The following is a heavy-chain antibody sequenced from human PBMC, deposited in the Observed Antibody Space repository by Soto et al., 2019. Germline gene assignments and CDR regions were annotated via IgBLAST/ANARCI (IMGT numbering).Heavy chain of an antibody. D-gene: IGHD1-1*01. V-gene: IGHV4-39*01. CDR1: GDSICISGYD. CDR2: IYYTGST. Sequence: SETLSLTCTVSGDSICISGYDLAWIRQPPGKGLEWIGSIYYTGSTYYNPSLKSRATISVDMSKNQISLKLSSVTAADTAVYYCPRVEVRAFEILGQGKMVTVS. J-gene: IGHJ3*02. CDR3: PRVEVRAFEI.